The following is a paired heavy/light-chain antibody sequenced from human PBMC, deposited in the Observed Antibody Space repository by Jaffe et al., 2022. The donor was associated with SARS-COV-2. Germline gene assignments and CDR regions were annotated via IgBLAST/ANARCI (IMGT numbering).Light chain of an antibody. J-gene: IGLJ3*02. CDR1: SGSVSTTYY. CDR2: STS. Sequence: QTVVTQGPSFSVSPGGTVTLTCGLSSGSVSTTYYPSWYQQTPGQAPRTLIYSTSIRSSGVPDRFSGSILGDKAALTITGAQADDESDYYCVLFMGGGIWMFGGGTKLTVL. V-gene: IGLV8-61*01. CDR3: VLFMGGGIWM.
Heavy chain of an antibody. J-gene: IGHJ4*02. V-gene: IGHV4-61*02. Sequence: QVQLQESGPGLVNPSQTLSLTCTVSGDSISSGSYYWSWIRQPAGKGLEWIGRISTSGTTSYNPSLKSRVTMSLDTSKNQFSLKLTSVTAADTAVYYCARWTPRATMVRGVIGEDCWGQGTLVTVSS. CDR2: ISTSGTT. D-gene: IGHD3-10*01. CDR1: GDSISSGSYY. CDR3: ARWTPRATMVRGVIGEDC.